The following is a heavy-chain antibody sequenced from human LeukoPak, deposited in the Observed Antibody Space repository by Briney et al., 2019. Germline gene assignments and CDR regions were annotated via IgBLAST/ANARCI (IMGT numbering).Heavy chain of an antibody. CDR1: GYTFTSYD. CDR2: MNPNSGNT. D-gene: IGHD3-3*01. V-gene: IGHV1-8*01. CDR3: ARDPSRSTIFGVNGWYYYMDV. Sequence: ASVKVSCKASGYTFTSYDINWVRQATGQGLEWMGWMNPNSGNTGYAQKFQGRVTMTRNTSISTAYMELSSLRSEDTAVYYCARDPSRSTIFGVNGWYYYMDVWGKGTTVTVSS. J-gene: IGHJ6*03.